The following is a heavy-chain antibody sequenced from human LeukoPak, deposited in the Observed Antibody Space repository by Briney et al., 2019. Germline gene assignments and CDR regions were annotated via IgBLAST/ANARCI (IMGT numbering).Heavy chain of an antibody. CDR2: IKSKAAGGTT. J-gene: IGHJ4*02. CDR1: GFTFSNYW. CDR3: TTGPDPTFDY. Sequence: GGSLRLSCAASGFTFSNYWMTWVRQAPGKGLEWVGRIKSKAAGGTTDYAAPVKGRFTISRDDSKNTLYLQMNSLKTEDTAIYYCTTGPDPTFDYWGRGTLVTVSS. V-gene: IGHV3-15*01.